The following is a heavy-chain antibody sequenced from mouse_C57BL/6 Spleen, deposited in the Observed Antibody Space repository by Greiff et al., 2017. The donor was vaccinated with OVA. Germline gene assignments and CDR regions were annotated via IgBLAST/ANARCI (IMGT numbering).Heavy chain of an antibody. J-gene: IGHJ2*01. CDR1: GYTFTSYW. Sequence: QVQLKQPGAELVKPGASVKLSCKASGYTFTSYWMQWVKQRPGQGLEWIGEIDPSDSYTNYNQKFKGKATLTVDTSSSTAYMQLSSLTSEDSAVYYCARGEGTTVVATRGGNYWGQGTTLTVSS. D-gene: IGHD1-1*01. CDR2: IDPSDSYT. V-gene: IGHV1-50*01. CDR3: ARGEGTTVVATRGGNY.